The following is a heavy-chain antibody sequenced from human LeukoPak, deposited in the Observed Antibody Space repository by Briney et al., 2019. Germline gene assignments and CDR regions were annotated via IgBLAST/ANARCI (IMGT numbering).Heavy chain of an antibody. D-gene: IGHD3-22*01. CDR1: GYTFTSYG. J-gene: IGHJ3*02. CDR3: ARGLYDSTSLYTGGALDI. Sequence: ASVKVSCKASGYTFTSYGISWVRQAPGQGLEWMGWISAYNGNTNYAQKLQGRVTMTRDMSTSTVYMELSSLRSEDTAVYYCARGLYDSTSLYTGGALDIWGQGTMVTVSS. CDR2: ISAYNGNT. V-gene: IGHV1-18*01.